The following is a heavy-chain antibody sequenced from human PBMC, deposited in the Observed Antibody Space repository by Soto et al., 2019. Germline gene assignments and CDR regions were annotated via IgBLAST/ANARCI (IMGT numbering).Heavy chain of an antibody. CDR1: GGSISSSSYY. CDR2: IYYSGST. V-gene: IGHV4-39*01. Sequence: PSETLSLTCTVSGGSISSSSYYWCWILQPPGKGLEWIGSIYYSGSTYYNPSLKSRVTISVDTSMNQFSLKLSSVTAADTAVYYCARQQSEVVFVTGDYYYYYMYVWGKGTSVTVSS. CDR3: ARQQSEVVFVTGDYYYYYMYV. D-gene: IGHD7-27*01. J-gene: IGHJ6*03.